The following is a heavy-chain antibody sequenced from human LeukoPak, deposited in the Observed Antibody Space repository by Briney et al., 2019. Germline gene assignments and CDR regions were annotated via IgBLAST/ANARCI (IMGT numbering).Heavy chain of an antibody. J-gene: IGHJ4*02. D-gene: IGHD6-19*01. CDR1: GYTFTSYG. V-gene: IGHV1-18*01. CDR2: ISAYNGNT. Sequence: ASVKVSCKASGYTFTSYGTSWVRQAPGQGLEWMGWISAYNGNTNYAQKLQGRVTMTTDTSTSTAYMELRSLRSDDTAVYYCARDRSGWYLRYFDYWGQGTLVTVSS. CDR3: ARDRSGWYLRYFDY.